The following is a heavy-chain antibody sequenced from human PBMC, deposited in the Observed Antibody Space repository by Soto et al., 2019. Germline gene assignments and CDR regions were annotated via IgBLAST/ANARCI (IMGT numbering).Heavy chain of an antibody. V-gene: IGHV3-33*08. Sequence: WGSLRLFCAASGFTFSSYGMHWVRQAPGKGLEWVAVIWYDGSNKYYADSVKGRFTISRDNSKNTLYLQMNSLRAEDTAVYYCASNLDYGDYDAFDIWGQGTMVTVSS. CDR3: ASNLDYGDYDAFDI. CDR2: IWYDGSNK. CDR1: GFTFSSYG. J-gene: IGHJ3*02. D-gene: IGHD4-17*01.